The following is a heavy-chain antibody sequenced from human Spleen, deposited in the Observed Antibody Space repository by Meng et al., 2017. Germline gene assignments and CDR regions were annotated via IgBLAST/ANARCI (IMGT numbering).Heavy chain of an antibody. CDR1: GGSITRGDYY. D-gene: IGHD3-10*01. CDR2: IYYSGST. J-gene: IGHJ4*02. V-gene: IGHV4-30-4*01. CDR3: ARQRYRGVIGY. Sequence: QVQLQESGPGLVKPSRTLSLTCTVSGGSITRGDYYWSWIRQPPGQGLEWSGYIYYSGSTYYNPSLKSRVTKSVDTSKNQFYLKLSSVTAADTAVYYCARQRYRGVIGYWGQGALVTVSS.